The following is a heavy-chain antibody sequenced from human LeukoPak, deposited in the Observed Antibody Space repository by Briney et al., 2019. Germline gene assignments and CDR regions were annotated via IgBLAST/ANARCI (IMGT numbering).Heavy chain of an antibody. V-gene: IGHV1-2*02. CDR1: GYTFTGYY. D-gene: IGHD3-16*02. J-gene: IGHJ4*02. CDR2: INPNSGGT. Sequence: ASVKVSCKASGYTFTGYYMHWVRQAPGQGLEWMGWINPNSGGTNYAQKFQGRVTMTRDTSISTAYMELSRLRSDDTAVYYCARGGSEYDYVWGSYRYIFDYWGQGTLVTVSS. CDR3: ARGGSEYDYVWGSYRYIFDY.